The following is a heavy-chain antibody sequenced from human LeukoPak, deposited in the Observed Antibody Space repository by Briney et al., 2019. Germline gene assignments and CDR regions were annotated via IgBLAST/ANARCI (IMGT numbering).Heavy chain of an antibody. CDR1: GFTFSNNW. Sequence: GGSLRLSCAASGFTFSNNWMMWVRQATGKGLEWVANIKEDERDKYYVDSVKGRFSISRDNAKNSLYLQMNSLRSEDTAVYYCARYPMDVWGQGTTVTVSS. CDR3: ARYPMDV. V-gene: IGHV3-7*01. J-gene: IGHJ6*02. CDR2: IKEDERDK.